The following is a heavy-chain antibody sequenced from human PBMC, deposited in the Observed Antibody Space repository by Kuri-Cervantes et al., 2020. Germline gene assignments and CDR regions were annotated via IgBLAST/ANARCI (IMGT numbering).Heavy chain of an antibody. J-gene: IGHJ3*02. D-gene: IGHD4-17*01. CDR2: VYDNGGI. V-gene: IGHV4-4*02. Sequence: SQTLSLTCGVSGGSISSDNWWSWVRQPPGKGLEWIGEVYDNGGINYNPSLKSRVNISVDKSKKQFSLKLSSVTAADTAVYYCARNYGDYPHDAFDIWGQGTMVTVSS. CDR1: GGSISSDNW. CDR3: ARNYGDYPHDAFDI.